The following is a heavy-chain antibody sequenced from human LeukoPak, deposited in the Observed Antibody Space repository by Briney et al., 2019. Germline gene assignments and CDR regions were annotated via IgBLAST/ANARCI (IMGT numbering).Heavy chain of an antibody. V-gene: IGHV4-59*11. CDR2: FYFSGST. D-gene: IGHD6-13*01. CDR1: GASISTHY. J-gene: IGHJ4*02. CDR3: ARAGAIATVHLDLDH. Sequence: PSETLSLTCTVSGASISTHYWSWIRQPPEKGPEWIGDFYFSGSTNHNPPLKSRATISGDTSKNQFSLNLRSVTAADTAVYYCARAGAIATVHLDLDHWGRGTQVTVPS.